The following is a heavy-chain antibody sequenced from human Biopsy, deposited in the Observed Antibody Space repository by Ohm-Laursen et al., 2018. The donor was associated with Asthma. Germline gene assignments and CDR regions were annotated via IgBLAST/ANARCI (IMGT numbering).Heavy chain of an antibody. D-gene: IGHD3-3*01. V-gene: IGHV3-30*18. CDR3: AKDTEGRYDFWSGLSYNYYGMDV. Sequence: SLRLSCSASGFTFSSYGMYWVRQAPGKGLEWVAVISYDGSNKYYADSVKGRFTISRDNSKNTLYLQMNSLRAGDTAVYYCAKDTEGRYDFWSGLSYNYYGMDVWGQGTTVTVS. J-gene: IGHJ6*02. CDR1: GFTFSSYG. CDR2: ISYDGSNK.